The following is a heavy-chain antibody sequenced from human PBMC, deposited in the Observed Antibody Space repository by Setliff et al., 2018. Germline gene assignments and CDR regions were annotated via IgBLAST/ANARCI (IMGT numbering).Heavy chain of an antibody. CDR2: ISAYNGNT. Sequence: GASVKVSCKDSGYTFSTYGISWVRQAPGQGLEWMGWISAYNGNTNYAQKLQGRVTMTTDTSTSTAYMELRSLRSDDTAVYYCARLPLPAAWELLDIRYYYYYMDVWGKGTTVTVSS. D-gene: IGHD1-26*01. CDR1: GYTFSTYG. CDR3: ARLPLPAAWELLDIRYYYYYMDV. V-gene: IGHV1-18*01. J-gene: IGHJ6*03.